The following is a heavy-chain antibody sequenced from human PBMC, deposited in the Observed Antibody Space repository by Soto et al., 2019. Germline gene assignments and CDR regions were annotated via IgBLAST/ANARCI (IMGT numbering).Heavy chain of an antibody. J-gene: IGHJ5*02. CDR3: ARVHRRVVPAAPTAHWFDP. CDR1: GGSISSGGYY. V-gene: IGHV4-31*03. Sequence: PSETLSLTCTVSGGSISSGGYYWSWIRQHPGKGLEWIGYIYYSGSTYYNPSLKSRVTISVDTSKNQFSLKLSSVTAADTAVYYCARVHRRVVPAAPTAHWFDPWGQGTLVTVSS. D-gene: IGHD2-2*01. CDR2: IYYSGST.